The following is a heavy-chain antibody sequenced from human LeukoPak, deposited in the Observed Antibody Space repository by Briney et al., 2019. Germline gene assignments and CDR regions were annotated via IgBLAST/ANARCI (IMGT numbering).Heavy chain of an antibody. CDR1: GFTFSSYG. CDR3: AREAVAGLDY. V-gene: IGHV3-30*03. D-gene: IGHD6-19*01. J-gene: IGHJ4*02. CDR2: ISYDGSNK. Sequence: GGSLRLSCAASGFTFSSYGMHWVRQAPGKGLEWVAVISYDGSNKYYADSVKGRFTISRDNSKNTLYLQMNSLRAEDTAVYYCAREAVAGLDYWGQGTLVTVSS.